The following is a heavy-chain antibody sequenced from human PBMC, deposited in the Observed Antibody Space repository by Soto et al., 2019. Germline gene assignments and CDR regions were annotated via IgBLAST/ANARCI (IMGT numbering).Heavy chain of an antibody. V-gene: IGHV1-18*04. J-gene: IGHJ6*02. D-gene: IGHD3-22*01. CDR2: ISAYNGNT. CDR3: ARDWTITMIQNYYYYYGMDV. Sequence: ASVKVSCKASGYTFTSYGISWVRQAPGQGLEWMGWISAYNGNTNYAQKLQGRVTMTTDTSTSTAYMELGSLRSDDTAVYYCARDWTITMIQNYYYYYGMDVWGQGTTVTVSS. CDR1: GYTFTSYG.